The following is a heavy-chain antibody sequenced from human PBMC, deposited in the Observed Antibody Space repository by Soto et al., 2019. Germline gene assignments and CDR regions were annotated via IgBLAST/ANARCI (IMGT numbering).Heavy chain of an antibody. D-gene: IGHD5-18*01. J-gene: IGHJ4*02. CDR2: IYYSGST. Sequence: SDTLSLTCTVSCSSISSGGYYWIWIRQHPGKGLEWIGYIYYSGSTYYNPSLKSRVTISVDTSKNQFSLKLSSVTAADTAVYYCARSGYSYGPNPLLYWGQGTRVTVS. V-gene: IGHV4-31*03. CDR1: CSSISSGGYY. CDR3: ARSGYSYGPNPLLY.